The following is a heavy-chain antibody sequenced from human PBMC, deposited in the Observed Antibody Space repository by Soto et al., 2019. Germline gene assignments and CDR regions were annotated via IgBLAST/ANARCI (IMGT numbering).Heavy chain of an antibody. Sequence: PGGSLRLSCEASGFTFRRYWMHWVRQASGKGLVWVSRINGDGSSTSYADSVKGRFTISRDNAKNTLYLQMHSLRAEDTAVYYCVSLVERSDIAFDIWGQGTMVTVSS. V-gene: IGHV3-74*01. CDR2: INGDGSST. CDR1: GFTFRRYW. CDR3: VSLVERSDIAFDI. D-gene: IGHD6-6*01. J-gene: IGHJ3*02.